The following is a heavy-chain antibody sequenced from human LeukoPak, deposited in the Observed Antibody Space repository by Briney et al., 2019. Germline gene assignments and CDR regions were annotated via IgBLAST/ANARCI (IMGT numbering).Heavy chain of an antibody. CDR1: GFIFTDYD. CDR3: VRTNGGNYYDY. D-gene: IGHD2-8*01. V-gene: IGHV3-13*01. Sequence: PGWSLRLSCPASGFIFTDYDLHWVRQPPGKGLEWVSVFGIAGDTYYADSVKGRFTISRDVAKNSLYLQMNNLRAGDTAVYYCVRTNGGNYYDYWGQGTLVTVSS. J-gene: IGHJ4*02. CDR2: FGIAGDT.